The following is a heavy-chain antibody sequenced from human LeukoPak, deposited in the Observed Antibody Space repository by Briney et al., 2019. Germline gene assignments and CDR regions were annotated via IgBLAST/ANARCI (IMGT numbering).Heavy chain of an antibody. J-gene: IGHJ5*02. V-gene: IGHV4-39*01. D-gene: IGHD4-23*01. CDR2: ISYSGIT. Sequence: SETLSLPCTVSGGSIRSRSYYWGWIRQPPGKGLEWIASISYSGITYYNPSLKSRVTISVDTSDNQFSLQLSSVIAADTAVYYCARAPYYGGRTPPNWFDPWGQGTLVTVSS. CDR3: ARAPYYGGRTPPNWFDP. CDR1: GGSIRSRSYY.